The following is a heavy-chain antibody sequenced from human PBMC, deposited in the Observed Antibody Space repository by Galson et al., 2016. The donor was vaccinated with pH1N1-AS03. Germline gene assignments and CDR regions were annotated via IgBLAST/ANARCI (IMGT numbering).Heavy chain of an antibody. D-gene: IGHD1-1*01. V-gene: IGHV3-30*04. CDR1: GFIFNHCA. CDR3: ARDDFAGNYSLDY. CDR2: ISYDGRKR. J-gene: IGHJ4*02. Sequence: SLRLSCAASGFIFNHCALHWVRQAPGKGLEWVAVISYDGRKRYYPDSVKGRFTISRDNSKNTLYLQMDSLRAEDTAVYYCARDDFAGNYSLDYWGRGTLITVSS.